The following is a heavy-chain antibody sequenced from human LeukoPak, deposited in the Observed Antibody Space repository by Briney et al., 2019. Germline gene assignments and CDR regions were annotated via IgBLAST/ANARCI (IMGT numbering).Heavy chain of an antibody. CDR3: ARDPPRGY. D-gene: IGHD1-26*01. Sequence: SETLSLTCTVSAGSISSYYWSWIRQPAGKGLEWIGRIYTSGSTDYNPSLRSRVTMSVDTSKIQFSLKVSSVTAADTAVYYCARDPPRGYWGQGTLVTVSS. CDR1: AGSISSYY. V-gene: IGHV4-4*07. CDR2: IYTSGST. J-gene: IGHJ4*02.